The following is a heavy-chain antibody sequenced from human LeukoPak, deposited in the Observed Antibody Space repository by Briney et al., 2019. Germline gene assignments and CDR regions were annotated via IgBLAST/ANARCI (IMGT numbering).Heavy chain of an antibody. V-gene: IGHV1-2*02. CDR2: MNPNSGGT. CDR1: GYTFTSYD. CDR3: ARAGLVVPAASYYYYYMDV. J-gene: IGHJ6*03. D-gene: IGHD2-2*01. Sequence: GASVKVSCKASGYTFTSYDINWVRQATGQGLEWMGWMNPNSGGTNYAQKFQGRVTMTRDTSISTAYMELSRLRSDDTAVYYCARAGLVVPAASYYYYYMDVWGKGTTVTISS.